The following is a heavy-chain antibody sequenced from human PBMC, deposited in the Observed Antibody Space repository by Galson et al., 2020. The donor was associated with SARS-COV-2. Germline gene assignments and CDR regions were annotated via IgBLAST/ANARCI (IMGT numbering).Heavy chain of an antibody. V-gene: IGHV3-30*18. CDR1: GFTFSSYG. CDR2: ISYDGSNK. Sequence: GGSLRLSCAASGFTFSSYGMHWVRQAPGKGLEWVAVISYDGSNKYYADSVKGRFTISRDNSKNTLYLQMNSLRAEDTAVYYCAKDWGLVVAATYYYYYYARVVWGQGTTFTVS. D-gene: IGHD2-15*01. CDR3: AKDWGLVVAATYYYYYYARVV. J-gene: IGHJ6*02.